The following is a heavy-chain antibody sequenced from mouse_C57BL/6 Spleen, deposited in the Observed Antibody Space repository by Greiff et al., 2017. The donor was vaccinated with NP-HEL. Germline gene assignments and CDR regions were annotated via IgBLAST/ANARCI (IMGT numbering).Heavy chain of an antibody. V-gene: IGHV5-4*01. J-gene: IGHJ4*01. Sequence: EVQVVESGGGLVKPGGSLKLSCAASGFTFSSYAMSWVRQTPEKRLEWVATISDGGSYTYYPDNVKGRFTISRDNAKNNLYLQMSQLKSEDTAMYYCARDLRNWDGDAMDYWGQGTSVTVSS. D-gene: IGHD4-1*02. CDR1: GFTFSSYA. CDR3: ARDLRNWDGDAMDY. CDR2: ISDGGSYT.